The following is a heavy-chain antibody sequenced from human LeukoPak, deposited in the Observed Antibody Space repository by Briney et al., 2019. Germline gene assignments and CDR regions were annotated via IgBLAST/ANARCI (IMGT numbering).Heavy chain of an antibody. CDR1: GFTFRAYW. CDR3: AKEGRPGWYLFDY. Sequence: GGSLRLSCAASGFTFRAYWMNWVRQGPGKGLVWVARVDTDGSTVNYADSVKGRFTISRDNSKSTLYLQMNSLRAEDTAVYYCAKEGRPGWYLFDYWGQGTLVTVSS. V-gene: IGHV3-74*01. CDR2: VDTDGSTV. J-gene: IGHJ4*02. D-gene: IGHD6-19*01.